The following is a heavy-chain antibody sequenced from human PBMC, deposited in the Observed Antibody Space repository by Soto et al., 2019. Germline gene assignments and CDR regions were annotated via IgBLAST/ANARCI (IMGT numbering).Heavy chain of an antibody. Sequence: QVQLQQWGAGLLKPSETLSLTCAVYGGSFSGYYRSWIRQPPGKGLEWIGEINHSGSTNYNPSLKSRVTISVDTSKNQFSLKLSSVTAADTAVYYCARGWIQLWLRDAYFDYWGQGTLVTVSS. D-gene: IGHD5-18*01. CDR3: ARGWIQLWLRDAYFDY. CDR2: INHSGST. CDR1: GGSFSGYY. J-gene: IGHJ4*02. V-gene: IGHV4-34*01.